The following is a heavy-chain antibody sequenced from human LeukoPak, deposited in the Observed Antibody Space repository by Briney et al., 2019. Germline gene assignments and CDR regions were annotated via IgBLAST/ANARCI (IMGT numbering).Heavy chain of an antibody. Sequence: ASVKVSCKTSGYTFTNYGISCVRQAPGLGLEWMGWISAYNGNTNYAQKVQGRVTMTTDTSTSTAYMELRRLRFDDTAVYYCAREIDWDYEGEFDYWGQGTLVTVSS. CDR1: GYTFTNYG. CDR3: AREIDWDYEGEFDY. J-gene: IGHJ4*02. CDR2: ISAYNGNT. D-gene: IGHD1-7*01. V-gene: IGHV1-18*01.